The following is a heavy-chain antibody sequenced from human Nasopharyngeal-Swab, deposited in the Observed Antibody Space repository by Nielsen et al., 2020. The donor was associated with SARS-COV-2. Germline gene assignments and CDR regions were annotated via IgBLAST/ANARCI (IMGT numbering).Heavy chain of an antibody. CDR3: ARKRRGYYYYGMDV. D-gene: IGHD3-10*01. V-gene: IGHV1-69*13. CDR2: IIPIFGTA. Sequence: SVKVSCKASGDTFSSYAISWVRQAPGQGLEWMGGIIPIFGTANYAQKFQGRVTITADESTSTAYMELSSLRSEDTAVYYCARKRRGYYYYGMDVWGQGTTVTVSS. J-gene: IGHJ6*02. CDR1: GDTFSSYA.